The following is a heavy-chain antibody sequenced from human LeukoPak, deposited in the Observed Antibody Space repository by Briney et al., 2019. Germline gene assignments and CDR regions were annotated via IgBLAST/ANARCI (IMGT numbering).Heavy chain of an antibody. CDR1: GYSISSGYY. Sequence: SETLSLTCTVSGYSISSGYYWGWIRQPPGKGLEWIGSIYHSGSTYYNPSLKSRVTISVDTSKNQFSLKLSSVTAADTAVYYCAREYGHYFDYWGQGTLVTVSS. CDR3: AREYGHYFDY. CDR2: IYHSGST. J-gene: IGHJ4*02. V-gene: IGHV4-38-2*02. D-gene: IGHD4-17*01.